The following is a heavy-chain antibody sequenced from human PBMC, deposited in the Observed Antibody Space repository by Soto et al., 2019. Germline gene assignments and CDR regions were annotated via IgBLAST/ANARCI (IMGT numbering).Heavy chain of an antibody. CDR3: ARTRGVRGIAVAGLLRNWFDP. J-gene: IGHJ5*02. D-gene: IGHD6-19*01. CDR2: MNPNSGNT. CDR1: GYTFTSYD. V-gene: IGHV1-8*01. Sequence: QVQLVQSGAEVKKPGASVKVSCKASGYTFTSYDINWVRQATGQGLEWMGWMNPNSGNTGYAQKFQGRVTMTRNTSISTAYMELSSLRSEDTAVYYCARTRGVRGIAVAGLLRNWFDPWGQGTLVTVSS.